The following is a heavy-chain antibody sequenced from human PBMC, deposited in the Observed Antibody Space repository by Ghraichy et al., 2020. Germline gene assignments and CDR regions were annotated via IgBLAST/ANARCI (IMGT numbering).Heavy chain of an antibody. CDR3: ARHVRSSRMVRGVITSFFDY. V-gene: IGHV4-34*01. J-gene: IGHJ4*02. D-gene: IGHD3-10*01. Sequence: SQTLSLTCAVYGGSFSGYYWSWIRQPPGKGLEWIGEINHSGSTNYNPSLKSRVTISVDTSKNQFSLKLSSVTAADTAVYYCARHVRSSRMVRGVITSFFDYWGQGTLVTVSS. CDR1: GGSFSGYY. CDR2: INHSGST.